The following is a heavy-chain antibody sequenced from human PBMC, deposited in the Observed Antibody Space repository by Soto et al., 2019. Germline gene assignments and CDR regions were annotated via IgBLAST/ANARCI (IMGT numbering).Heavy chain of an antibody. D-gene: IGHD2-15*01. J-gene: IGHJ4*02. CDR2: VNAGNGNT. Sequence: ASVKVSCKASGYTFTSYAMHWVRQAPGQRLEWMGWVNAGNGNTKYSQKFQGRVTITRDTSASTAYMELSSLRSEDTAVYYCARGTVVTHFDYWGQGTLVTVSS. CDR1: GYTFTSYA. CDR3: ARGTVVTHFDY. V-gene: IGHV1-3*01.